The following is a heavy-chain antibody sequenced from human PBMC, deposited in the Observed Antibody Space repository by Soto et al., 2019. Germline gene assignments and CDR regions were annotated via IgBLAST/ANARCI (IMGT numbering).Heavy chain of an antibody. CDR1: GFTFSSYG. CDR3: ARETLYRNYAYGMDV. V-gene: IGHV3-33*01. J-gene: IGHJ6*02. CDR2: IWYDGSNK. Sequence: QVPLVASGGGVVQPGRSLRLSCAASGFTFSSYGMHWVRPAPGTGLEWVAVIWYDGSNKYYADSVKGRFTISRDNSKSTLDLQMNSMRAEDTAVDYCARETLYRNYAYGMDVWGQGTTVTVSS. D-gene: IGHD4-4*01.